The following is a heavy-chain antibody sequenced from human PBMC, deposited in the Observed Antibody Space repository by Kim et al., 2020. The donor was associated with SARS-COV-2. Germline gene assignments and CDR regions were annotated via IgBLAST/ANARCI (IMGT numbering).Heavy chain of an antibody. D-gene: IGHD3-22*01. CDR1: GGTFSSYA. Sequence: SVKVSCKASGGTFSSYAISWVRQAPGQGLEWMGGIIPIFGTANYAQKFQGRVTITADESTSTAYMELSSLRSEDTAVYYCARAPYYYDSSGYLLGAFDIWGQGTMVTVSS. CDR3: ARAPYYYDSSGYLLGAFDI. J-gene: IGHJ3*02. V-gene: IGHV1-69*13. CDR2: IIPIFGTA.